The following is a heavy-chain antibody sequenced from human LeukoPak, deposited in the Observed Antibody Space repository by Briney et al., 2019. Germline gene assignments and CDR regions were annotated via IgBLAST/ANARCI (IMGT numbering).Heavy chain of an antibody. V-gene: IGHV1-8*01. CDR3: ARGRGYSYGWAYYYYGMDV. CDR1: GYTFTSYD. Sequence: ASVKVSCKASGYTFTSYDINWVRQATGQGLEWMGWMNPNSGNTGYAQKFQGRVTMTRNTSISTAYMELSSLRSEDTAVYYCARGRGYSYGWAYYYYGMDVWGQGTTVTVSS. J-gene: IGHJ6*02. CDR2: MNPNSGNT. D-gene: IGHD5-18*01.